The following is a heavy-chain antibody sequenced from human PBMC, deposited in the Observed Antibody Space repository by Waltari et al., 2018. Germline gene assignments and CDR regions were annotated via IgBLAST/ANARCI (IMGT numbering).Heavy chain of an antibody. V-gene: IGHV3-21*01. CDR2: ISSSSSYI. Sequence: EVQLVESGGGLVKPGGSLRLSCAASGFTFSSYSMHWVRQAPGKGLEWVSSISSSSSYIYYADSVKGRFTISRDNAKNSLNLQMNSLRAEDTAVYYCARDYGGNSVCDYWGQGTLVTVSS. CDR3: ARDYGGNSVCDY. D-gene: IGHD4-17*01. J-gene: IGHJ4*02. CDR1: GFTFSSYS.